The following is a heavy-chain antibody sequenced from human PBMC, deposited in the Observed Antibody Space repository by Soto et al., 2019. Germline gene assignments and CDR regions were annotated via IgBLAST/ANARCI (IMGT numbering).Heavy chain of an antibody. D-gene: IGHD2-15*01. CDR1: GYTFASYG. J-gene: IGHJ4*02. CDR3: ARDAKLVGGTGGKGRSHIFDY. V-gene: IGHV1-18*01. Sequence: GASVKVSCXASGYTFASYGISWVRQAPGQGLEWMGWISAYNGNTNYAQKLQGRVTMTTDTSTSTAYMELRSLRSDDTAVYYCARDAKLVGGTGGKGRSHIFDYWGQGTLVTVSS. CDR2: ISAYNGNT.